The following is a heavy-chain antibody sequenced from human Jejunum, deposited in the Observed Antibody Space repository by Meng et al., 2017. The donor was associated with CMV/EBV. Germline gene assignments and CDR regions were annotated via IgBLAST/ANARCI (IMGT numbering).Heavy chain of an antibody. Sequence: QVQLVESGGGVVQPGGCLRLSCAASGFTFSRYTMHWVRQAPGQGLEWLAIISYDGTNKYYADSLKGRFTISRDNSKNTAFLQMNSLRPDDTGVYYCTSDYGGFDPWGQGTLVTASS. D-gene: IGHD4/OR15-4a*01. CDR1: GFTFSRYT. J-gene: IGHJ5*02. CDR2: ISYDGTNK. CDR3: TSDYGGFDP. V-gene: IGHV3-30-3*01.